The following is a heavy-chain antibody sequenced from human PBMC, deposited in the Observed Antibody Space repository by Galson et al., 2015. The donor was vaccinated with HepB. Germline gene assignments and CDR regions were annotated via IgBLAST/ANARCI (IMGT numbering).Heavy chain of an antibody. J-gene: IGHJ6*03. CDR3: ARVPYECSTSCQDTPDYYYYMDV. CDR2: ISAYNGNT. Sequence: SVKVSCKASGYTFTSYGISWVRQAPGQGLEWMGWISAYNGNTNYAQKLQGRVTMTTDTSTSTAYMELRSLRPDDTAVYYCARVPYECSTSCQDTPDYYYYMDVWGKGTTVTVSS. D-gene: IGHD2-2*01. CDR1: GYTFTSYG. V-gene: IGHV1-18*01.